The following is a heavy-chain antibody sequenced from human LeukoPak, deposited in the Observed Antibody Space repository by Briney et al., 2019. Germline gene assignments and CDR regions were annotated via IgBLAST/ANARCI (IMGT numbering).Heavy chain of an antibody. CDR1: GGSISSSSYY. D-gene: IGHD3-10*01. J-gene: IGHJ3*02. V-gene: IGHV4-61*05. CDR3: ARPEERFGELYAFDI. CDR2: IYYSGST. Sequence: SETLSLTCTVSGGSISSSSYYWGWIRQPPGKGLEWIGYIYYSGSTNYNPSLKSRVTISVDTSKNQFSLKLSSVTAADTAVYYCARPEERFGELYAFDIWGQGTMVTVSS.